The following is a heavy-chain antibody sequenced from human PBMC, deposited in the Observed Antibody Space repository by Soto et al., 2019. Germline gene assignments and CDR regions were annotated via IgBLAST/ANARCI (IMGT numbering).Heavy chain of an antibody. J-gene: IGHJ4*02. Sequence: QVQLVESGGGVVQPGRSLRLSCAASGFTFSSYGMHWVRQAPGKGLEWVAVISYDGSNKYYADSVKGRFTISRDNSKNTLYLQMNSLRAEDTAVYYCAKDLLRFGDHIDYWGQGTLVTVSS. CDR1: GFTFSSYG. CDR3: AKDLLRFGDHIDY. D-gene: IGHD3-10*01. V-gene: IGHV3-30*18. CDR2: ISYDGSNK.